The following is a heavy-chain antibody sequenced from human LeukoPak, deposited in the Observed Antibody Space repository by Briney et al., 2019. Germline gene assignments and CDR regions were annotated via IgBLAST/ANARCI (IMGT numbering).Heavy chain of an antibody. CDR1: GFTFNTYA. Sequence: GRSLRLSCAASGFTFNTYAMHWVRQAPGKGLEWVSLISGDGCSTYYADSVRGRFTISRDNSKNSLYLQMDSLRTEDTAFYYCAKEIDTLGTNAFDIWGQGTMVTVSS. J-gene: IGHJ3*02. D-gene: IGHD2-15*01. CDR3: AKEIDTLGTNAFDI. CDR2: ISGDGCST. V-gene: IGHV3-43*02.